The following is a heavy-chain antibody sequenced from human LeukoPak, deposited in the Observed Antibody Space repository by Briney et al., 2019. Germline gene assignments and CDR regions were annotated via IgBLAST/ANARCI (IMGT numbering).Heavy chain of an antibody. CDR3: TAQGGWYIDY. CDR2: IHHEGST. Sequence: PGGSLRLSCSASGFTFNRFYLHWVRQPPGKGLEWIGEIHHEGSTKYSPSLKSRVTISVDKSKNQFSLKLNSVTAADTAVYYCTAQGGWYIDYWGQGTLVTVSS. CDR1: GFTFNRFY. V-gene: IGHV4-34*08. J-gene: IGHJ4*02. D-gene: IGHD6-19*01.